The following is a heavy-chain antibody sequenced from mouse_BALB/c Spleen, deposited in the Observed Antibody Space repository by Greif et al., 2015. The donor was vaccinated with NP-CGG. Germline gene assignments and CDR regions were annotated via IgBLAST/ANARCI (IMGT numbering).Heavy chain of an antibody. CDR3: ARRTGTEAMDY. Sequence: QVQLQHSGPELVKPGASVKISCKASGYTFTDYYINWVKQKPGQGLEWIGWIYPGSGNTKYNEKFKGKATLTVDTSSSTADMQLSSLTSEDTAVYFCARRTGTEAMDYWGQGTSVTVSS. V-gene: IGHV1-84*02. D-gene: IGHD4-1*01. CDR1: GYTFTDYY. CDR2: IYPGSGNT. J-gene: IGHJ4*01.